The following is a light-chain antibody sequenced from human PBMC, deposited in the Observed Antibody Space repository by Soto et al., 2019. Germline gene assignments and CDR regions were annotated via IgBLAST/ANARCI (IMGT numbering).Light chain of an antibody. CDR3: RSYGGNWV. CDR1: SSDIGNNNY. Sequence: QSVLTQPPSASGSPGQSVSISCTGNSSDIGNNNYVSWYQQHPGKAPKLVIYEVSKRPSGVPDRFSGSKSGNTASLTVSGLQAEDEADYYCRSYGGNWVFGGGTKVTVL. J-gene: IGLJ3*02. CDR2: EVS. V-gene: IGLV2-8*01.